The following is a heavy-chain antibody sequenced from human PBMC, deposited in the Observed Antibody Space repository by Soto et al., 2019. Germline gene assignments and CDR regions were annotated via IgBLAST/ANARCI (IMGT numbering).Heavy chain of an antibody. D-gene: IGHD1-26*01. J-gene: IGHJ4*02. CDR2: ISGSGGST. V-gene: IGHV3-23*01. CDR1: GFTFSSYA. Sequence: GGSLRLSCAASGFTFSSYAMSWVRQAPGKGLEWVSAISGSGGSTYYADSVKGRFTISRDNSKNTLYLQMNSLRAEDTAVYYCASGIGRGSYYFDYWGQGTLVTVSS. CDR3: ASGIGRGSYYFDY.